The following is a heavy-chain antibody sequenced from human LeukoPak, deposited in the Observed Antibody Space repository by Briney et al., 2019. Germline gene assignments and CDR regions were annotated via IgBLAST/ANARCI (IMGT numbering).Heavy chain of an antibody. V-gene: IGHV4-39*07. CDR2: IYYSGST. CDR1: GGSISSSSYY. Sequence: SETLSLTCTLSGGSISSSSYYWGWIRQPPGKGLEWIGSIYYSGSTYYNPSLKSRVTISVDTSKNQFSLKLSSVTAADTAVYYCARDRRELSPYFDYWGQGTLVTVSS. CDR3: ARDRRELSPYFDY. J-gene: IGHJ4*02. D-gene: IGHD3-16*02.